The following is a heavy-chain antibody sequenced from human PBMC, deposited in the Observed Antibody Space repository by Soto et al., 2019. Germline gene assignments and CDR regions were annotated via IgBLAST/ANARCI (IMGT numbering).Heavy chain of an antibody. D-gene: IGHD4-17*01. CDR1: GGSVSDKTYY. CDR3: ARTTAVPNTLRSRYFFDY. CDR2: VYYSGTT. J-gene: IGHJ4*02. Sequence: QVQLQESGPGLLKPSETLSLTCSVSGGSVSDKTYYWSWIRQPPGKRLEWIGYVYYSGTTNYNPSLKSRVPISVDLSKNRFSLRLSSVTTADTALYYCARTTAVPNTLRSRYFFDYWGQGTLVTVSS. V-gene: IGHV4-61*01.